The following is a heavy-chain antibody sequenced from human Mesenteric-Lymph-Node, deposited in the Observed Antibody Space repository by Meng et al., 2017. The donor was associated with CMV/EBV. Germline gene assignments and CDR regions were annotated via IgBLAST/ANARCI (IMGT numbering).Heavy chain of an antibody. Sequence: PVKVSCKASGGTFSNYAINWVRQAPGQGLEWMGGLIPILGVANYTQKFQGRITLTADKSTTTAYMQLSGLRSDDTAVYYCVRDLPLRPKTPAEDYWGQGTLVTVSS. D-gene: IGHD3-3*01. CDR2: LIPILGVA. J-gene: IGHJ4*02. V-gene: IGHV1-69*10. CDR1: GGTFSNYA. CDR3: VRDLPLRPKTPAEDY.